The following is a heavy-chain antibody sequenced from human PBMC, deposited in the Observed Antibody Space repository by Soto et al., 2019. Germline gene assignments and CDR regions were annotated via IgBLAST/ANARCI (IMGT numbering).Heavy chain of an antibody. V-gene: IGHV3-21*01. CDR3: ARRLTGYYKVIDY. Sequence: GGSLRLSCAASGFTFSSYSMNWVRQAPGKGLEWVSSSSSSSSYIYYADSVKGRFTISRDNAKNSLYLQMNSLRAEDTAVYYCARRLTGYYKVIDYWGQGTLVTVSS. CDR1: GFTFSSYS. CDR2: SSSSSSYI. D-gene: IGHD3-9*01. J-gene: IGHJ4*02.